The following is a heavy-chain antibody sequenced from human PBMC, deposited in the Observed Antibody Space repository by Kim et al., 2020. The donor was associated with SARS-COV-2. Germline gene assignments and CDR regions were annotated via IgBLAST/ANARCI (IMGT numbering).Heavy chain of an antibody. CDR1: GFSLSSSGMC. J-gene: IGHJ4*02. CDR2: IDWDDDK. V-gene: IGHV2-70*11. CDR3: ARIRCYCSSIRFETAYFDY. Sequence: SGPTLVKPTQTLTLTCTFSGFSLSSSGMCVSWIRQPPGKALEWLARIDWDDDKYYSTSLKTRLTISKDTSKNQVVLTMNNMDPVDTATYYCARIRCYCSSIRFETAYFDYWGQGTLVTVSS. D-gene: IGHD2-2*01.